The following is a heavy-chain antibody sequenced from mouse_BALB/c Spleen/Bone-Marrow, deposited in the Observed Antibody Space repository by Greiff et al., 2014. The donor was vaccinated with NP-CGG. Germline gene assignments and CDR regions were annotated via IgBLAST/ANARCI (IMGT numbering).Heavy chain of an antibody. J-gene: IGHJ4*01. CDR1: GFNIKDTY. CDR2: IDPANGNT. D-gene: IGHD2-1*01. CDR3: ARYGNYCYAMDY. Sequence: EVQLQQSGAELVKPGASVKLSCTASGFNIKDTYMHWVKQRPEQGLEWIGRIDPANGNTKYDPKFQGKATVTADTSSNTAYLQLSSLTSEDTAVYYCARYGNYCYAMDYWGQGTSVTVSS. V-gene: IGHV14-3*02.